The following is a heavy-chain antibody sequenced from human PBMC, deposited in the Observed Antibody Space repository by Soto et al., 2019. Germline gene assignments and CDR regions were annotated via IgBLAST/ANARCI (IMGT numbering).Heavy chain of an antibody. CDR2: ITPMFGTP. J-gene: IGHJ4*02. V-gene: IGHV1-69*01. D-gene: IGHD3-22*01. CDR1: GGTFSRYT. Sequence: QVQLVQSGAEVKKPGSSVTVSCKASGGTFSRYTITWVRQAPGQGLEWMGGITPMFGTPNYAQKFQGRVTITADESTSTAYMELSSLRSEDTAMYYCARDGTLYDSSAYYYLYWGQGTLVTVSS. CDR3: ARDGTLYDSSAYYYLY.